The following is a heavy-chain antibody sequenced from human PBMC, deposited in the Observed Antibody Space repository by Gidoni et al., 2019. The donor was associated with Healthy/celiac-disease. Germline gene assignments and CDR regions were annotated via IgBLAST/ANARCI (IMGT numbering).Heavy chain of an antibody. J-gene: IGHJ5*02. Sequence: EVQLVESGGGLVQPGGSLKLACAASGFTFSGSAMHWVRQVSGKGLEWVGRIRSKANNYATAYAASVKGRFTISRDDSKNTAYLQMNSLKTEDTAVYYCTRQVVTPTSYNWFDPWGQGTLVTVSS. CDR2: IRSKANNYAT. D-gene: IGHD2-21*02. CDR1: GFTFSGSA. CDR3: TRQVVTPTSYNWFDP. V-gene: IGHV3-73*02.